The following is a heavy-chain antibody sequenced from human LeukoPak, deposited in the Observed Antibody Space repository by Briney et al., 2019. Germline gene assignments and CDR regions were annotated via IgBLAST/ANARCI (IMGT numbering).Heavy chain of an antibody. D-gene: IGHD2-15*01. CDR3: AKDRVVVVAAHNDY. Sequence: GGSLRLSCAASGFTFNSYAMSWVRQAPGKGLEWVSAISGSGGSTYYADSVKGRFTISRDNSKNTLYLQMNSLRAEDTAVYYCAKDRVVVVAAHNDYWGQGTLVTVSS. CDR1: GFTFNSYA. V-gene: IGHV3-23*01. J-gene: IGHJ4*02. CDR2: ISGSGGST.